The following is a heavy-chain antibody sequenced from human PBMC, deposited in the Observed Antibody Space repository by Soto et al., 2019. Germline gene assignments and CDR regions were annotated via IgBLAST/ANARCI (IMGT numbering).Heavy chain of an antibody. V-gene: IGHV3-30*18. CDR2: ISYDGSNK. J-gene: IGHJ4*02. CDR1: GFTFSSYG. CDR3: AKEDGPFDS. Sequence: QVQLVESGGGVVQPGRSLRLSCAASGFTFSSYGMHWVRQAPGKGLEWVAVISYDGSNKYYADSVKGRFTISRDNSKNTLYLQMNSLRAEDTAVYYCAKEDGPFDSWGQGTLVTVSS.